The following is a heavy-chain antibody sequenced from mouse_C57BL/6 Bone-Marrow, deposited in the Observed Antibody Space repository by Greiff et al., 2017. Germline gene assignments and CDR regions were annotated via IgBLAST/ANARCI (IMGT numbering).Heavy chain of an antibody. Sequence: EVQGVESGPGLAKPSQTLSLTCSVTGYSITSDYWNWIRKFPGNKLEYMGYISYSGSTYYNPSLKSRISITRDTSKNQYYLQLNSVTTEDTATYYCARDHYYGSSPYAMDYWGQGTSVTVSS. V-gene: IGHV3-8*01. D-gene: IGHD1-1*01. CDR1: GYSITSDY. CDR2: ISYSGST. CDR3: ARDHYYGSSPYAMDY. J-gene: IGHJ4*01.